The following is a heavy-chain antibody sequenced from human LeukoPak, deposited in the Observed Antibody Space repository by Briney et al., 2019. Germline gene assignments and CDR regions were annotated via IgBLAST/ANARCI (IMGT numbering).Heavy chain of an antibody. CDR2: IYYSGST. Sequence: PSETLSLTCTVSGGSISSSSYYWGWIRQPPGKGLEWIGSIYYSGSTYYNPSLKSRVTISVDTSKNQFSLKLSSVTAADTAVYYCASGLGDKDTYYYDSSPPYYYYGMDVWGQGTTVTVSS. J-gene: IGHJ6*02. CDR3: ASGLGDKDTYYYDSSPPYYYYGMDV. D-gene: IGHD3-22*01. V-gene: IGHV4-39*07. CDR1: GGSISSSSYY.